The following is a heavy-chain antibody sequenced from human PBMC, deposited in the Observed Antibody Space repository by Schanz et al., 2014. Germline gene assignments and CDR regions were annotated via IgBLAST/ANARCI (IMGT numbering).Heavy chain of an antibody. CDR2: IGGSDGNT. CDR3: ARDRDQWDGNYLDY. Sequence: QVQLVQSGGEVKTPGASVKVSCKASGYTFTRSVISWVRQAPGQGLEWMGWIGGSDGNTNLAKKFQGRVTMTTDTSTSTVYMELRSLTSDDSAVYYCARDRDQWDGNYLDYWGQGTLVTVSS. V-gene: IGHV1-18*01. D-gene: IGHD1-26*01. J-gene: IGHJ4*02. CDR1: GYTFTRSV.